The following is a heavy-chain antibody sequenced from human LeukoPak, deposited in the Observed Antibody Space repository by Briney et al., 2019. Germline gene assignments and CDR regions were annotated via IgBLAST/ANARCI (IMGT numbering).Heavy chain of an antibody. CDR2: INSDGSST. V-gene: IGHV3-74*01. CDR3: ARDLAYDYGDYIDY. D-gene: IGHD4-17*01. CDR1: GFTFSNYW. J-gene: IGHJ4*02. Sequence: GGSLRLSCIASGFTFSNYWMHWVRQAPGKGLVWVSRINSDGSSTSYADSVKGRFTISRGNAKNTLYLQMNSLRAEDTAVYYCARDLAYDYGDYIDYWGQGTLVAVSS.